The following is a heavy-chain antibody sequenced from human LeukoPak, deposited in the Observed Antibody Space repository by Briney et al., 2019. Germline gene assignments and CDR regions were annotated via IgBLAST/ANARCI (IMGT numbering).Heavy chain of an antibody. CDR2: IYYSGST. D-gene: IGHD6-13*01. CDR3: ASYAAAGPYYFDH. J-gene: IGHJ4*02. CDR1: GGSISSSSYY. V-gene: IGHV4-39*07. Sequence: SETLSLTCTVSGGSISSSSYYWGWIRQPPGKGLEWIGSIYYSGSTYYNPSLKSRVTISVDTSKNQFSLKLSSVTAADTAVYYCASYAAAGPYYFDHWGQGTLVTVSS.